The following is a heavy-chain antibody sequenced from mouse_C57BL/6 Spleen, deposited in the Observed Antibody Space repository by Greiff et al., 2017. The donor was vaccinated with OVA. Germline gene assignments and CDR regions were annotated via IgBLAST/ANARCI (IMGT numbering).Heavy chain of an antibody. V-gene: IGHV1-75*01. CDR2: IFPGSGST. CDR1: GYTFTDYY. CDR3: ARGEILLRRVYYAMDY. J-gene: IGHJ4*01. Sequence: QVQLQQSGPELVKPGASVKISCKASGYTFTDYYINWVKQRPGQGLEWIGWIFPGSGSTYYNEKFKGKATLTVDKSSSTAYMLLSSLTSEDSAVYFCARGEILLRRVYYAMDYWGQGTSVTVSS. D-gene: IGHD1-1*01.